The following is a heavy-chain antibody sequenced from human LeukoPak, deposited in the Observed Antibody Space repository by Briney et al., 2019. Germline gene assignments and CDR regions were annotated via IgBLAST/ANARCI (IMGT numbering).Heavy chain of an antibody. CDR2: ISGSGGST. V-gene: IGHV3-23*01. Sequence: GGSLRLSCAASGFTFSSYAMSWVRQAPGKWLEWVSAISGSGGSTYYADSVKGRFTISRDNSKNTLYLQMNSLRAEDTAVYYCASIADYGDYVGYWGQGTLVTVSS. J-gene: IGHJ4*02. CDR3: ASIADYGDYVGY. D-gene: IGHD4-17*01. CDR1: GFTFSSYA.